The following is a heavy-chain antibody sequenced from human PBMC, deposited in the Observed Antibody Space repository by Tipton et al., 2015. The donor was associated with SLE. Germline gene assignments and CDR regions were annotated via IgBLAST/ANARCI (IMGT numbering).Heavy chain of an antibody. CDR2: ISYDGSNK. Sequence: SLRLSCAASGFTFSSYAMHWVRQAPGKGLEWVAVISYDGSNKYYADSVKGRFTISRDNSKNTLYLQMNGLRAEDTAVYYCASLLTGDGRTDWGQGTLVTVSS. V-gene: IGHV3-30*04. CDR1: GFTFSSYA. J-gene: IGHJ4*02. D-gene: IGHD7-27*01. CDR3: ASLLTGDGRTD.